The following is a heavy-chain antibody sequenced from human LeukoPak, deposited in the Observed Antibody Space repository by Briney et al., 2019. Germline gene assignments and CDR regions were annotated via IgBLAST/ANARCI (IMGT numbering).Heavy chain of an antibody. V-gene: IGHV3-21*01. J-gene: IGHJ4*02. Sequence: PGGSLRLSCAASGFTFSSYSMHWVRQAPGKGLEWVASISCSSSYIYYADSVKGRFTISRDNAKNSLYLQTNSLRAEDTAVYYGASYYCTNGVCYNFVGYWGQGTLVTVSS. D-gene: IGHD2-8*01. CDR1: GFTFSSYS. CDR3: ASYYCTNGVCYNFVGY. CDR2: ISCSSSYI.